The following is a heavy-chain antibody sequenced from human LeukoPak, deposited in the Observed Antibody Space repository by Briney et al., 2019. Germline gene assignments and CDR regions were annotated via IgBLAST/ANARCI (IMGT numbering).Heavy chain of an antibody. CDR1: GYSFTTYD. CDR3: ASFRTLGHAVTTSFDY. J-gene: IGHJ4*02. D-gene: IGHD4-17*01. V-gene: IGHV1-8*01. Sequence: ASVKVSCKASGYSFTTYDINWVRQATGQGLEWMGWMNPNSGNTGYAQKFQGRVTMTRNASISTAYMELSSLRSEDTAVYYCASFRTLGHAVTTSFDYWGQGSLVTVSS. CDR2: MNPNSGNT.